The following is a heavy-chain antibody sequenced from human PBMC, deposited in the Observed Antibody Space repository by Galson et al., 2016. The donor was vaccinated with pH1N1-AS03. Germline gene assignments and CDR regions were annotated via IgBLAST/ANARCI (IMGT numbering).Heavy chain of an antibody. CDR1: GFTFSSYS. J-gene: IGHJ4*02. V-gene: IGHV3-21*01. D-gene: IGHD5-12*01. Sequence: SLRLSCAASGFTFSSYSMNWVRQASGQGLQWVSSISTSSTYMYYADAVQGRFTISRDDARNSLYLQMNSLRAEDTAVYYCARDIGLVALYSWGQGSLVTVSS. CDR2: ISTSSTYM. CDR3: ARDIGLVALYS.